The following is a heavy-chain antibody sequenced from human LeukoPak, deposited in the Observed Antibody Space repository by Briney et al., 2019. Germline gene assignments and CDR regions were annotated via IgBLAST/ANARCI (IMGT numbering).Heavy chain of an antibody. V-gene: IGHV3-30*18. CDR3: AKAGATVTTFDY. Sequence: GGSLRLSCAASGFTFSSYCMHWVRQAPGKGLEWVAVISYDGSNKYYADSVKGRFTISRDNSKNTLYLQMNSLRAEDTAVYYCAKAGATVTTFDYWGQGTLVTVSS. CDR2: ISYDGSNK. D-gene: IGHD4-17*01. CDR1: GFTFSSYC. J-gene: IGHJ4*02.